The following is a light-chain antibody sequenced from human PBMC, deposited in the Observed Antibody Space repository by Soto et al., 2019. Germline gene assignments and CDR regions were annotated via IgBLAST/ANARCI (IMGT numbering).Light chain of an antibody. J-gene: IGLJ1*01. CDR1: SSNIGSRT. CDR3: AAWDDNLNGYV. V-gene: IGLV1-44*01. Sequence: QSVLTQTPSASGTPRQRVTISCSGSSSNIGSRTVSWYQHLPGTAPKLLIYNNNQRPSGVPDRLSGSKSGTSASLAISRLQSEDEADYYCAAWDDNLNGYVFGTGTKVTVL. CDR2: NNN.